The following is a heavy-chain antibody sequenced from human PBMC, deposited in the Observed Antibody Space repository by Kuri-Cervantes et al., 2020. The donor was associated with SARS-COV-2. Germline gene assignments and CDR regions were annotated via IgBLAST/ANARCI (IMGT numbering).Heavy chain of an antibody. J-gene: IGHJ4*02. CDR3: ARRVTIFGVATYFDC. V-gene: IGHV4-39*07. D-gene: IGHD3-3*01. Sequence: GSLRLSCIVSGVAIDSNSYYWVWIRQPPGKGLEWIGGIYYNGSTYHNSSLKSRVTISVDTSKNQFSLKLSSVTAADTAVYYCARRVTIFGVATYFDCWGQGTLVTVSS. CDR2: IYYNGST. CDR1: GVAIDSNSYY.